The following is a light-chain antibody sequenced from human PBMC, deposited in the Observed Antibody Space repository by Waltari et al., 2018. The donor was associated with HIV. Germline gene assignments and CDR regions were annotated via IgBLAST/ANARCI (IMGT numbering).Light chain of an antibody. V-gene: IGKV1-NL1*01. J-gene: IGKJ5*01. CDR3: QHYYTTLPVA. Sequence: DIQMTQSPSSLSASVGDRVTITYRASQGISNYLAWYQQKPGKAPKPLRYAGSILASWVPSRFSGSRSGTDYTLTISGLQPEDFATYYCQHYYTTLPVAFGQGTRLEIK. CDR2: AGS. CDR1: QGISNY.